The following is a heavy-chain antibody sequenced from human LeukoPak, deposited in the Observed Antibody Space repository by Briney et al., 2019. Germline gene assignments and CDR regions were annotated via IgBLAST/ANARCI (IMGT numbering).Heavy chain of an antibody. Sequence: PGGSLRLSCAASGFTFSNYAMSWVRQAPGKGLEWVSPISGSGDSTSYADSVKGRFTISRDNSKDTLYLQMNSLRAEDTAVYYCAKGRGFTSSTCYNYGGQGTLVTVSS. D-gene: IGHD2-2*02. CDR1: GFTFSNYA. V-gene: IGHV3-23*01. J-gene: IGHJ4*02. CDR3: AKGRGFTSSTCYNY. CDR2: ISGSGDST.